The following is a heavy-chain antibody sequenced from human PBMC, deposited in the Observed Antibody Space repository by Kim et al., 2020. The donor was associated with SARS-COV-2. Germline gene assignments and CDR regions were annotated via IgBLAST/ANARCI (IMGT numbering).Heavy chain of an antibody. Sequence: GGSLRLSCAASGFTFSSYCMSWVRQAPGKGLEWVSNINQDGSQKYYVDSVKGRFTISRDNAKNSLYLQMNSLRAEDTAVYYCARDGDLYSSGKDAFDIWGQGTMVTVSS. J-gene: IGHJ3*02. D-gene: IGHD6-19*01. CDR1: GFTFSSYC. CDR2: INQDGSQK. V-gene: IGHV3-7*01. CDR3: ARDGDLYSSGKDAFDI.